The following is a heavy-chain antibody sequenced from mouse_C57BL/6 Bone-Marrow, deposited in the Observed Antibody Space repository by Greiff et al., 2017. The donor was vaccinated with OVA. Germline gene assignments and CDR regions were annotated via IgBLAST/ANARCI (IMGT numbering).Heavy chain of an antibody. CDR1: GFNIKDDY. CDR3: TSYYDYENY. Sequence: EVKLMESGAELVRPGASVKLSCTASGFNIKDDYMHWVKQRPEQGLEWIGWIDPENGDTEYASKFQGKATITADTSSNTAYLQLSSLTSEDTAVYYCTSYYDYENYWGQGTTLTVSS. D-gene: IGHD2-4*01. CDR2: IDPENGDT. J-gene: IGHJ2*01. V-gene: IGHV14-4*01.